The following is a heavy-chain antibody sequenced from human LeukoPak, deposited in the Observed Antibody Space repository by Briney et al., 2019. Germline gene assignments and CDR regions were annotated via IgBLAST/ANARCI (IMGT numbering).Heavy chain of an antibody. D-gene: IGHD4-17*01. Sequence: SETLSLTSAVSGGSFSGYYWTWIRQPPGKGLEWSGEINHSGNANYNPSLKSRVTISLDMSENHFSLKLTSVTAADTAVYYCARGQGTVTTHWGQGTLVTVSS. CDR1: GGSFSGYY. V-gene: IGHV4-34*01. J-gene: IGHJ4*02. CDR2: INHSGNA. CDR3: ARGQGTVTTH.